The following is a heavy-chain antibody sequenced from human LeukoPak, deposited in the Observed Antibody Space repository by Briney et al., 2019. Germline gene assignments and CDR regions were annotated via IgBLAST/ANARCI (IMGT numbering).Heavy chain of an antibody. D-gene: IGHD6-6*01. V-gene: IGHV3-23*01. J-gene: IGHJ4*02. Sequence: PGGSLRLSCAASGFTFSSYVMNWVRQAPGKGLEWVSAISGSGDSTYYADSVKGRFTISRDNSKNTLYLQMNSLRAEDTAVYYCAKDPLYSSSLIFDYWGQGTLVTVSS. CDR3: AKDPLYSSSLIFDY. CDR1: GFTFSSYV. CDR2: ISGSGDST.